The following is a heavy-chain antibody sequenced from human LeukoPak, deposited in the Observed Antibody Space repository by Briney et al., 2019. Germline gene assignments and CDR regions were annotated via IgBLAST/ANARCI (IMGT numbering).Heavy chain of an antibody. J-gene: IGHJ1*01. CDR3: ARGRAWELPDYFQL. CDR2: IYSSGTT. CDR1: GGSFTHYY. Sequence: SETLPLTCTVSGGSFTHYYWSWIRQAPWKGLQWIGYIYSSGTTKYNPSLKSRVTISLDMPNNQISLILTSVTAADTAVYYCARGRAWELPDYFQLWGQGTLVTVSS. V-gene: IGHV4-59*08. D-gene: IGHD1-26*01.